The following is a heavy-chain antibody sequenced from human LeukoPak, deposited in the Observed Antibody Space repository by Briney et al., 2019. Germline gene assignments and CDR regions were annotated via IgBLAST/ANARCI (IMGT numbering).Heavy chain of an antibody. Sequence: GGSLRLSCATSGFSFSRYEMNWVRQAPGKGLEWVAYIDSLSSTIYYADSMKGRFTISRDKAKNSLYLQMNSLRVGDTAIYYCAREEYQVLLDWGQGILVTVAS. V-gene: IGHV3-48*03. D-gene: IGHD2-15*01. J-gene: IGHJ4*02. CDR2: IDSLSSTI. CDR3: AREEYQVLLD. CDR1: GFSFSRYE.